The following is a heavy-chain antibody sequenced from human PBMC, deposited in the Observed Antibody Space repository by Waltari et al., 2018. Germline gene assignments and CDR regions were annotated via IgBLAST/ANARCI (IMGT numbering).Heavy chain of an antibody. J-gene: IGHJ4*02. CDR2: INHSGST. Sequence: QVQLQQWGSGLLKPSETLSLTCAVYGGSFSGYYWPWIRQPTGKGLEWIGEINHSGSTNYNPSLKSRVTISVDTSKNQFSLKVNSVTAADTAVYYCARGYGSGDSCSVYFDYWGQGTLVTVSS. D-gene: IGHD2-15*01. CDR3: ARGYGSGDSCSVYFDY. CDR1: GGSFSGYY. V-gene: IGHV4-34*02.